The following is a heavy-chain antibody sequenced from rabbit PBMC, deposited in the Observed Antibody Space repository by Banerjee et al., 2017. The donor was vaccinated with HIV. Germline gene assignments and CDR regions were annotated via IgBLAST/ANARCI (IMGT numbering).Heavy chain of an antibody. CDR3: SRKGSTGDAYAL. CDR2: TATGSGTT. V-gene: IGHV1S40*01. D-gene: IGHD6-1*01. Sequence: QSLEESGGDLVKPGASLTLTCTASGFSFSSNYWICWVRQAPGKGLEWIGCTATGSGTTYYASWAKGRFTISKTSSTVDLKMTSLTVADTATYFCSRKGSTGDAYALWGPGTLVTVS. J-gene: IGHJ4*01. CDR1: GFSFSSNYW.